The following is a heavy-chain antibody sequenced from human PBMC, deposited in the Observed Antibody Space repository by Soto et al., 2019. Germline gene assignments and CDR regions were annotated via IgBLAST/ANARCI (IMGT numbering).Heavy chain of an antibody. CDR2: FHSSGSP. V-gene: IGHV4-59*01. J-gene: IGHJ4*02. CDR3: ARVYAISFGQYYFDY. CDR1: GGSISSYY. D-gene: IGHD5-18*01. Sequence: SETLSLTCTISGGSISSYYWSWIRQPPGKGLEWIGYFHSSGSPHCNASLESRVTISLDTSKNQFSLKLSSVTSADTAVYYCARVYAISFGQYYFDYWGQGTLVTVSS.